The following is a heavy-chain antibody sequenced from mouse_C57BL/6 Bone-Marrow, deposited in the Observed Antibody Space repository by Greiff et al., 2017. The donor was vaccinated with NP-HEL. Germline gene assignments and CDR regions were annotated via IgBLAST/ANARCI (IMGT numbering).Heavy chain of an antibody. CDR2: IDPSDSYT. Sequence: QVQLQQSGAELVKPGASVKLSCKASGYTFTSYWMQWVKQRPGQGLEWIGEIDPSDSYTNYNQKFKGKATLTVDPSSSPAYMQLSSLTSEDSAVYYCAREGTDYFDYWGQGTTLTVSS. D-gene: IGHD3-3*01. CDR1: GYTFTSYW. CDR3: AREGTDYFDY. V-gene: IGHV1-50*01. J-gene: IGHJ2*01.